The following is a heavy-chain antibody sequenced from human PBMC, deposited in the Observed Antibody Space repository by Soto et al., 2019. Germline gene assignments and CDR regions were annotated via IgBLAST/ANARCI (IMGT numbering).Heavy chain of an antibody. CDR1: GFTFSSYA. J-gene: IGHJ6*02. D-gene: IGHD3-10*01. Sequence: GGSLRLSCAASGFTFSSYAMSWVRQAPGKGLEWVSAISGSGGSTYYADSVKGRFTISRDNSKNTLYLQMNSLRAEDTAVYYCAKYVVRGVDYYYYYYGMDVWGQGTTVTVSS. CDR3: AKYVVRGVDYYYYYYGMDV. CDR2: ISGSGGST. V-gene: IGHV3-23*01.